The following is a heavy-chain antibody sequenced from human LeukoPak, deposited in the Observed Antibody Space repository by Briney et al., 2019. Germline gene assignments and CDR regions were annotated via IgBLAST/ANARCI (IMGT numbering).Heavy chain of an antibody. D-gene: IGHD5-12*01. CDR2: ISSSGSTI. CDR3: ARVRSRGWGGYDPLSRGMDV. V-gene: IGHV3-48*03. J-gene: IGHJ6*04. Sequence: GGSLRLSCAASGFTFSSYEMNWVRQAPGKGLEWVPYISSSGSTIYYADSVKGRFTISRDNAKNSLYLQMNSLRAEDTAVYYCARVRSRGWGGYDPLSRGMDVWGKGTTVTVSS. CDR1: GFTFSSYE.